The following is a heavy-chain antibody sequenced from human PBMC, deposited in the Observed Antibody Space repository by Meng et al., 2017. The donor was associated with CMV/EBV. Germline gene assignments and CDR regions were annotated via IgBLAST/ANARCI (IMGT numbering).Heavy chain of an antibody. CDR1: GGSFSGYY. J-gene: IGHJ5*02. CDR2: INHSGST. CDR3: ARGGNWFDP. Sequence: QRGAGQLMPSETLSLTCAANGGSFSGYYWSWIRQPPGKGVEWIGEINHSGSTNYNPSLKSRVTISVDTSKNQFSLKLSSVTAADTAGYYCARGGNWFDPWGQGTLVTVSS. V-gene: IGHV4-34*01.